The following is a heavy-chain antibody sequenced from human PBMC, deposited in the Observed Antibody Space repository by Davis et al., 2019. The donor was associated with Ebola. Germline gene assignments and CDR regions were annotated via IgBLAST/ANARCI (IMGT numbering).Heavy chain of an antibody. V-gene: IGHV4-34*01. D-gene: IGHD2-2*01. CDR3: ARVNGCTSTRCYSIEEDY. CDR1: GGSFSNYY. CDR2: INHSGST. J-gene: IGHJ4*02. Sequence: SETLSLTCAVYGGSFSNYYWSWIRQPPGKGLEWIGEINHSGSTNYNPSLKSRVTISVDTSKNQFSLKLRSVTAADTAVYFCARVNGCTSTRCYSIEEDYWGQGTLVTVSS.